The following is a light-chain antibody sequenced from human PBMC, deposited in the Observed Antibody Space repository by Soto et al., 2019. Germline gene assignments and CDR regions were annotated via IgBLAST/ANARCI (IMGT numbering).Light chain of an antibody. V-gene: IGLV3-21*04. CDR1: NMGSKS. CDR2: YDS. Sequence: SYELTQPPSVSVAPGKTARITCGGNNMGSKSVHWYQQKPGQAPVLVIYYDSDRPSGIPERFSGSNSGNTATLTISRVEAGDEADDYCQVWDSSSDHHVVFGGGTKLTVL. J-gene: IGLJ2*01. CDR3: QVWDSSSDHHVV.